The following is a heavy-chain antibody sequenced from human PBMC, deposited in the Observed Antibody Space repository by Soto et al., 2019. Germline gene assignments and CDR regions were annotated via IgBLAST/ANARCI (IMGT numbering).Heavy chain of an antibody. CDR2: IGYSGAT. J-gene: IGHJ5*02. Sequence: SEPLSLTCTVSGGSITSGGSFWSWIRQHPGKGPEWIAFIGYSGATSYNPSLAGRVTISADTYKSQFSLNLRSVTAADTAVYYCARGGASSKWFAPWGQGTLVTVSS. CDR1: GGSITSGGSF. D-gene: IGHD2-15*01. V-gene: IGHV4-31*03. CDR3: ARGGASSKWFAP.